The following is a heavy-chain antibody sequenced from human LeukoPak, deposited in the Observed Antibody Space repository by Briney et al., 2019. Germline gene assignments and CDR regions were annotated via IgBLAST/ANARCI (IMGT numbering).Heavy chain of an antibody. D-gene: IGHD3-10*01. Sequence: PGGSLRLSCAASGFTFSSYAMSWVRQAPGKGLEWASAISGSGGSTYYADSVKGRFTISRDNSKNTLYLQMNSLRAEDTAVYYCAKDAITMVRGVNNYYYYGMDVWGQGTTVTVSS. V-gene: IGHV3-23*01. CDR1: GFTFSSYA. J-gene: IGHJ6*02. CDR2: ISGSGGST. CDR3: AKDAITMVRGVNNYYYYGMDV.